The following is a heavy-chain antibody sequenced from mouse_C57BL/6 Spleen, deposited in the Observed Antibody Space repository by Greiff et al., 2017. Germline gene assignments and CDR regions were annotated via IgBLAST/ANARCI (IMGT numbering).Heavy chain of an antibody. J-gene: IGHJ2*01. CDR2: IYWDDDT. D-gene: IGHD5-1*01. V-gene: IGHV8-12*01. CDR1: GFSLSTSGMG. CDR3: ARREGITYNYFDY. Sequence: QVTLKVCGPGILQSSQTLSLTCSFSGFSLSTSGMGVSWIRQPSGKGLEWLAHIYWDDDTRYNPSLKSRLTISKDTSRNQVFLKITSVDTADTATYYCARREGITYNYFDYWGQGTTLTVSS.